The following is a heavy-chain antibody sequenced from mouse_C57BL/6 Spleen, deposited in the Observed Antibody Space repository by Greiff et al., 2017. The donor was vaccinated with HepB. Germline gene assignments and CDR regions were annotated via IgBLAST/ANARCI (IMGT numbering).Heavy chain of an antibody. D-gene: IGHD2-3*01. Sequence: QVQLKQPGTELVRPGTSVKLSCKASGYTFTSYWMHWVKQRPGQGLEWIGVIDPSDSYTNYNQKFKGKATLTVDTSSSTAYMQLSSLTSEDSAVYYCARKAGGYYGYWGQGTTLTVSS. CDR1: GYTFTSYW. CDR2: IDPSDSYT. J-gene: IGHJ2*01. CDR3: ARKAGGYYGY. V-gene: IGHV1-59*01.